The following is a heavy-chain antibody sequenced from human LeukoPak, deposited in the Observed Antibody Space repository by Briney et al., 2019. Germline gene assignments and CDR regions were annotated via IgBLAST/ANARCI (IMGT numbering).Heavy chain of an antibody. CDR3: ARQAYGSHFDAFDI. J-gene: IGHJ3*02. CDR1: GFTFSSYA. Sequence: GGSLRLSCTASGFTFSSYAMSWVRQAPGKGLEWVSSISDSGDTPYYADSVKGLFTISRDNSKNPLYLQMSSLRADDTAVYYCARQAYGSHFDAFDIWGQGTMVTVSS. CDR2: ISDSGDTP. D-gene: IGHD3-22*01. V-gene: IGHV3-23*01.